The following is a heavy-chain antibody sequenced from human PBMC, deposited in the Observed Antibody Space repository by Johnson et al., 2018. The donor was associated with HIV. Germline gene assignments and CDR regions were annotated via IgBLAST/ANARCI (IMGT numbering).Heavy chain of an antibody. Sequence: VQLVESGGGLVQPGGSLRLSCAASGFTVSSNYMNWVRQAPGKGLEWVSVIYSGGSTYYADSVKGRFTISRDNIRNSLYLQMNSLRPEDTALYYCVKDIASGYTNGGTLDIWGQGTMVTVSS. CDR2: IYSGGST. CDR3: VKDIASGYTNGGTLDI. V-gene: IGHV3-66*02. D-gene: IGHD2-2*02. J-gene: IGHJ3*02. CDR1: GFTVSSNY.